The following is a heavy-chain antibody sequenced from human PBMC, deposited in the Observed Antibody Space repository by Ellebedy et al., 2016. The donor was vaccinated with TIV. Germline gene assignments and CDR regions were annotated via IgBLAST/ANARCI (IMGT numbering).Heavy chain of an antibody. J-gene: IGHJ4*02. D-gene: IGHD2-21*02. CDR1: GVSMSSGDYY. V-gene: IGHV4-39*01. CDR2: VHYSGSP. Sequence: MPSETLSLTCTVSGVSMSSGDYYWAWIRQPPGKGLEYIGSVHYSGSPYYNPSFKSRVTLSADTSKNQFSLNLRTVTAADTSVYYCARTDPWQPIDDWGQGILVSVSS. CDR3: ARTDPWQPIDD.